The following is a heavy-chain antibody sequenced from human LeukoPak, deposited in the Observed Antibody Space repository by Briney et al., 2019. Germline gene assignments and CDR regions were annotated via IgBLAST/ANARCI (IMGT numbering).Heavy chain of an antibody. CDR1: GFTFDDYA. D-gene: IGHD3-10*01. J-gene: IGHJ6*03. V-gene: IGHV3-9*01. CDR2: ISWNSGSI. Sequence: GGSLRLSCAASGFTFDDYAMHWVRQAPGKGLEWVSGISWNSGSIGYADSVKGRFTISRDNAKKSVYLHMSSLRAEDTALYYCARLSAYYYGSYFYYYMDVWGKGTTVTVSS. CDR3: ARLSAYYYGSYFYYYMDV.